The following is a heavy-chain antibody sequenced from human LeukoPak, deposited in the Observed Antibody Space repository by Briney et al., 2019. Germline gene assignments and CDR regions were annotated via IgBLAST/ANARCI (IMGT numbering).Heavy chain of an antibody. CDR2: ISWDGGST. Sequence: GGSLRLSCAASGFTFDDYTMHWVRQAPGKGLEWVSLISWDGGSTYYADSVKGRFTISRDNSKNSLYLRMNSLRTEDTAVFYCAKSGLNRFDYWGQGTLVTVSS. CDR1: GFTFDDYT. CDR3: AKSGLNRFDY. J-gene: IGHJ4*02. D-gene: IGHD2-15*01. V-gene: IGHV3-43*01.